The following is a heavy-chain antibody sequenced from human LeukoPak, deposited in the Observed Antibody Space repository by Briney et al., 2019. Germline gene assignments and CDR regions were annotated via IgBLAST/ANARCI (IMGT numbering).Heavy chain of an antibody. D-gene: IGHD1-26*01. CDR3: AREPSGSHFDY. CDR2: INPSGGST. Sequence: ASVKVSCKASGYTFTTYYMHWVRQAPGQGLEWMGIINPSGGSTTYAQKFQGRVTMTRDTSTSTVYMELNSLMSEDTAVYYCAREPSGSHFDYWGQGTLVTVSS. V-gene: IGHV1-46*01. J-gene: IGHJ4*02. CDR1: GYTFTTYY.